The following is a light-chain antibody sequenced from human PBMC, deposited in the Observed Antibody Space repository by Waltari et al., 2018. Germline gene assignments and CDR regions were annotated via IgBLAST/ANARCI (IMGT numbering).Light chain of an antibody. CDR3: QQPPGT. V-gene: IGKV1-9*01. CDR2: AAS. Sequence: DIQLTQSPSSLSASVGDRVTFTCRASRDIRNYLAWYQQKSGKAPKLLIFAASTLQSGVPSSCSGSGSVTEFTLTINSLQPADLATYYSQQPPGTFGGGTKVEIK. J-gene: IGKJ4*01. CDR1: RDIRNY.